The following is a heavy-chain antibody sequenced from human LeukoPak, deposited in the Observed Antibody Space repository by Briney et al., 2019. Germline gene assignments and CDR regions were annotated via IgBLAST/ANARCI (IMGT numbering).Heavy chain of an antibody. CDR1: GFTFSNAW. Sequence: GSLRLSCAASGFTFSNAWMSWVRQAPGKGLEWIGEINHSGSTNYNPSLKSRVTISVDTSKNQFSLKLSSVTAADTAVYYCAGYMIVVVDGFDYWGQGTLVTVSS. J-gene: IGHJ4*02. V-gene: IGHV4-34*08. CDR2: INHSGST. CDR3: AGYMIVVVDGFDY. D-gene: IGHD3-22*01.